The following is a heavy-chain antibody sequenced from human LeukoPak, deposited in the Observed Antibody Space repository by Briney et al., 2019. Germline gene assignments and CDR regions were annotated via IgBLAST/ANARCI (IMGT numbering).Heavy chain of an antibody. D-gene: IGHD6-13*01. CDR1: GDSVSSNSAA. CDR2: TYYRSKWYS. V-gene: IGHV6-1*01. Sequence: SQTLSLTCAISGDSVSSNSAAWNWIRQSPSRGLEWLGRTYYRSKWYSDYAVSVKSRITINPDTSKNQFSLQLNSVTPEDTAVYYCARSPRFRYSRTTANFDYWGQGTLVTVSS. J-gene: IGHJ4*02. CDR3: ARSPRFRYSRTTANFDY.